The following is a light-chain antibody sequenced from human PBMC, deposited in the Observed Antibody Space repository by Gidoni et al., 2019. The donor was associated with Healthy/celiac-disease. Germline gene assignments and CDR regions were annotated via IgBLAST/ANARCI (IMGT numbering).Light chain of an antibody. Sequence: AIRMTQSPSSFSASTGDRVTITCRASQGISSYLAWYQQKPGKAPKLLIYAASTLQSGVPSRFSGSGSGTDFTLTISCLQSEDFATYYCQQYYSPLLTFGGGTKVEIK. CDR3: QQYYSPLLT. CDR1: QGISSY. J-gene: IGKJ4*01. CDR2: AAS. V-gene: IGKV1-8*01.